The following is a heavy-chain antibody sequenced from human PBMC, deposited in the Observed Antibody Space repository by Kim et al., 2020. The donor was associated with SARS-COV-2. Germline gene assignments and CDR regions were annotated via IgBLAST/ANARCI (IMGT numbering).Heavy chain of an antibody. D-gene: IGHD3-16*02. V-gene: IGHV3-48*02. J-gene: IGHJ4*02. CDR3: ARDPSMITFGGVIVIGHFDY. Sequence: GRFTISRDNAKNALYRQMNSLRDEDTAVYYCARDPSMITFGGVIVIGHFDYWGQGTLVTVSS.